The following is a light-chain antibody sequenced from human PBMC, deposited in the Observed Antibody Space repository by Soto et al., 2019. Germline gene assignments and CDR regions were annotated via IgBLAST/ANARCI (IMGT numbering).Light chain of an antibody. CDR2: DAS. CDR3: QQYNSYPLT. V-gene: IGKV3-20*01. J-gene: IGKJ4*01. Sequence: EIVLTQSPGTLSLSPGERATLSCKASQSVSSSYLAWYQQKPGQAPRLLIYDASNRATGIPARFSGCGSGTEFTLTISSLQPDEFATYYCQQYNSYPLTFGVGTKVEIK. CDR1: QSVSSSY.